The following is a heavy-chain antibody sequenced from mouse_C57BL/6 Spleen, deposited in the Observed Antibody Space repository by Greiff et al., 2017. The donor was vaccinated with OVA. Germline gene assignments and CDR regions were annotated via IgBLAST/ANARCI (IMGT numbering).Heavy chain of an antibody. Sequence: DVQLQESGGDLVKPGGSLKLSCAASGFTFSSYGMSWVRQTPDKRLEWVATISSGGSYTYYPDSVKGRFTIARDNAKNTLYLQMSSLKSEDTAMYYGARPSYYDGSRDWYFDVWGTGTTVTVSS. J-gene: IGHJ1*03. CDR2: ISSGGSYT. V-gene: IGHV5-6*01. CDR1: GFTFSSYG. D-gene: IGHD1-1*01. CDR3: ARPSYYDGSRDWYFDV.